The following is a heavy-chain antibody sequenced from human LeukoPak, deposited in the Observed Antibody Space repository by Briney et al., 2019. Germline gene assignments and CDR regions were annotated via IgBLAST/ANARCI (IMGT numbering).Heavy chain of an antibody. CDR1: GFIVSNNY. CDR3: ASSSHYYDYGMDV. J-gene: IGHJ6*02. CDR2: IHSGGST. V-gene: IGHV3-53*04. Sequence: GGSLRLSCAVSGFIVSNNYMTWVRQVPGKGLECVSLIHSGGSTYYADSVKGRFTISRQNSKNTLYLQMSSLTTDDTAVYFCASSSHYYDYGMDVWGQGTTVTVSS. D-gene: IGHD6-6*01.